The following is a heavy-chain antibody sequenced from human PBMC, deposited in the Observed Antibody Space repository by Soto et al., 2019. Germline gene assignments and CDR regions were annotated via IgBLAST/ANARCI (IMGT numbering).Heavy chain of an antibody. CDR3: ARTNIDYGDYVSAFDI. D-gene: IGHD4-17*01. CDR1: GFTFSSYS. J-gene: IGHJ3*02. Sequence: RLSCAASGFTFSSYSMNWVRQAPGKGLEWVSYISSSSSTIYYADSVKGRFTISRDNAKNSLYLQMNSLRDEGTAVYYCARTNIDYGDYVSAFDIWGQGTMVTV. CDR2: ISSSSSTI. V-gene: IGHV3-48*02.